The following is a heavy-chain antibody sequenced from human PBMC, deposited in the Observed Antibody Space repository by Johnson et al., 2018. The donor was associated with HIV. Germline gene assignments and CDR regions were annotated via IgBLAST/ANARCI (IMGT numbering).Heavy chain of an antibody. Sequence: VQLVESGGGLVQPGGSLRLSCAASGFTFSSYDMHWVRQATGKGLEWVSAIGTAGDTYYPGSVKGRFTISRENAKNSLYLQMNSLRAGDTAVYYCARDHAFGDIWDRAFDIWGQGTMVTVSS. J-gene: IGHJ3*02. CDR1: GFTFSSYD. CDR3: ARDHAFGDIWDRAFDI. CDR2: IGTAGDT. D-gene: IGHD3-10*01. V-gene: IGHV3-13*01.